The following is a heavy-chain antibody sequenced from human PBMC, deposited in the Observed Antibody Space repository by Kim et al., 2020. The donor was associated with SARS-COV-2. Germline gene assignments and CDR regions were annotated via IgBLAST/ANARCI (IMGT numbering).Heavy chain of an antibody. CDR3: ARMTSYGGNALGFRFDC. J-gene: IGHJ4*02. Sequence: SGPTLVNPTQTLTLTCTFSGFSLSTSGMCVSWIRQPPGKALEWLALIDWDDDKYYSTSLKTRLTISKDTSKNQVVLTMTNMDPVDTATYYCARMTSYGGNALGFRFDCWGQGTLVTVSS. CDR1: GFSLSTSGMC. D-gene: IGHD4-17*01. V-gene: IGHV2-70*01. CDR2: IDWDDDK.